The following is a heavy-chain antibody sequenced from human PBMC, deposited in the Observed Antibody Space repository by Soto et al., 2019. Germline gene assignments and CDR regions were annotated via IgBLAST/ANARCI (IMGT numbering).Heavy chain of an antibody. J-gene: IGHJ4*02. Sequence: QITLKESGPPLVNPTQTLTLTCTFSGFSLTTSGVGVGWIRQPPGKALEWLALIFWDDDKRYSPSLKSRLTITKDTSKHQMVLTMTNVDPADTATYYCAHRRYMVGAKPVSGFDYWGQGILVTVSS. CDR1: GFSLTTSGVG. CDR3: AHRRYMVGAKPVSGFDY. CDR2: IFWDDDK. V-gene: IGHV2-5*02. D-gene: IGHD1-26*01.